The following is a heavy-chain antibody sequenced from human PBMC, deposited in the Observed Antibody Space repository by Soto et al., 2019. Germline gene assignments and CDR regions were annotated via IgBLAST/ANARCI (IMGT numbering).Heavy chain of an antibody. D-gene: IGHD2-15*01. Sequence: QVQLVQSGAEVKKPGSSVKVSCKASGGTFSSYTISWVRQAPGQGLEWMGRIIPILGIANYAQKFQGRVTITADKSTSTDYMELSSLRSEDTAVYYCARDHCSGGSCYSDPWGQGTLVTVSS. CDR1: GGTFSSYT. V-gene: IGHV1-69*08. CDR2: IIPILGIA. J-gene: IGHJ5*02. CDR3: ARDHCSGGSCYSDP.